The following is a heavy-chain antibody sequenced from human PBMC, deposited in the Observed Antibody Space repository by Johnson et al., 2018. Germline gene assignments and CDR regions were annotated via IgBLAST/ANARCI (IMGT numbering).Heavy chain of an antibody. CDR1: GGSISSESYY. CDR2: VYTTGTT. V-gene: IGHV4-61*02. D-gene: IGHD3-10*01. CDR3: ARVPYGLYYYYIHV. Sequence: QVQLQESGPGLVKXSQTLSLTCTVSGGSISSESYYWTWIRQPAGKGLEWIGRVYTTGTTDYNPPLKSRVTISLDTSKNQFSLHLSSVTAADTAVYYCARVPYGLYYYYIHVWGKGTAVTVSS. J-gene: IGHJ6*03.